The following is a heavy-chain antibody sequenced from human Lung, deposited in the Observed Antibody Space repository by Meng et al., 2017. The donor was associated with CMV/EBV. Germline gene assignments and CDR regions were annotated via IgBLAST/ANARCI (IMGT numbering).Heavy chain of an antibody. V-gene: IGHV5-51*01. CDR3: ARQGRGGVVGANTLDY. J-gene: IGHJ4*02. CDR2: IYPADSDT. CDR1: EYSFTNYW. D-gene: IGHD1-26*01. Sequence: KVSXKASEYSFTNYWIGWVRQMPGKGLEWMGIIYPADSDTKYSPSFQGQVTISADKSINTAYLQWSSLKASDTAMYYCARQGRGGVVGANTLDYWGQGTXVTVSS.